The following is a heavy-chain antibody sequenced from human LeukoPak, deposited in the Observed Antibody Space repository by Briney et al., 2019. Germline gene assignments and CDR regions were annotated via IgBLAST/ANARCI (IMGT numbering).Heavy chain of an antibody. Sequence: TGGSLRLSCEASRFTFSSYWMSWVRQAPGKGLEWVANIKDDGSQKNYIDSVKGRFTISRDNAKASVFLQMNSLSSEDTAVYHCARRNSGTWWSFDSWGQGTLVTVSS. CDR2: IKDDGSQK. J-gene: IGHJ4*02. CDR3: ARRNSGTWWSFDS. D-gene: IGHD2-15*01. CDR1: RFTFSSYW. V-gene: IGHV3-7*01.